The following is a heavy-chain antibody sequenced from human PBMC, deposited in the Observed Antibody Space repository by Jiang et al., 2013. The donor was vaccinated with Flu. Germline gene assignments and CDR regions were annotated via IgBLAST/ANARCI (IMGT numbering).Heavy chain of an antibody. J-gene: IGHJ3*02. CDR3: ARDRAGTKAFDI. CDR2: INAGNGNT. D-gene: IGHD6-19*01. CDR1: GYTFTSYA. V-gene: IGHV1-3*01. Sequence: EVKKPGASVKVSCKASGYTFTSYAMHWVRQAPGQRLEWMGWINAGNGNTKYSQNFQGRVTITRDTSASTTYMELSSLRSEDTAVYYCARDRAGTKAFDIWGQGTMVTVSS.